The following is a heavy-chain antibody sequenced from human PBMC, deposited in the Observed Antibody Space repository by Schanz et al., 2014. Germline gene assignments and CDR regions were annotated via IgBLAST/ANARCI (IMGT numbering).Heavy chain of an antibody. V-gene: IGHV4-59*01. Sequence: QVQLQESGPGLVKPSETLSLTCTVSGGSMDNYYWSWIRQPPGKGLEWIGYVYNNGRTYYNPSLKSRVAISVDTSKNQFSLKLTSMTAADTAVYYCARVVGGAEWLLYDDYYYNLDVWGQGTTVTVSS. CDR2: VYNNGRT. CDR3: ARVVGGAEWLLYDDYYYNLDV. J-gene: IGHJ6*02. CDR1: GGSMDNYY. D-gene: IGHD3-3*01.